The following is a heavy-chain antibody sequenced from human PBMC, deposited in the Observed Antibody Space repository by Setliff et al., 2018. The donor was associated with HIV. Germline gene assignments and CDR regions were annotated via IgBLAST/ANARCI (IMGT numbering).Heavy chain of an antibody. CDR3: ARDGDSGTLYDAFDI. Sequence: SETLSLTCTVSGGSISSSSYYWGWIRQPPGKGLEWIGSIYYSGSTYYNPSLKSRVTISVDTSTDQFSLKVSSVTAADTAVYYCARDGDSGTLYDAFDIWGQGTMVTVSS. V-gene: IGHV4-39*07. CDR1: GGSISSSSYY. CDR2: IYYSGST. D-gene: IGHD1-26*01. J-gene: IGHJ3*02.